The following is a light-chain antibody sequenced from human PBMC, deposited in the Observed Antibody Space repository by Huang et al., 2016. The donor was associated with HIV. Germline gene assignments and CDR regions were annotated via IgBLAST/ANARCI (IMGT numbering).Light chain of an antibody. Sequence: DIVMTQSPLFLSVSPGEPASISCTSSQSLLHSRTFNYLDWYLQKPGQCPHLLIYLASNQASGVPVRFSGSGSGTNFTLRISAVEPEDAATYYCMQSLQTPRAFGQGTRVEVK. CDR3: MQSLQTPRA. CDR1: QSLLHSRTFNY. CDR2: LAS. V-gene: IGKV2-28*01. J-gene: IGKJ1*01.